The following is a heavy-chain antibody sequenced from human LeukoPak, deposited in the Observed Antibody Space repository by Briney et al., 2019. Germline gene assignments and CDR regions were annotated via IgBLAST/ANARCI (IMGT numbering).Heavy chain of an antibody. J-gene: IGHJ3*02. D-gene: IGHD4-17*01. V-gene: IGHV4-34*01. CDR3: ARLATTVTTGSSHAFDI. CDR1: GGSISGYY. Sequence: SETLSLTCTVSGGSISGYYWSWIRQPPGKGLEWIGEINHSGSTNYNPSLKSRVTISVDTSKNQFSLKLSSVTAAVTAVYYCARLATTVTTGSSHAFDIWGQGTMVTVSS. CDR2: INHSGST.